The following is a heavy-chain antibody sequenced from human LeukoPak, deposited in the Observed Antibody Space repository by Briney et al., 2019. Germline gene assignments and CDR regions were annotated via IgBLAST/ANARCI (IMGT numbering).Heavy chain of an antibody. CDR1: GDSVSSNSAA. CDR3: ARAYVTQSLWFGELLGNWFDP. Sequence: SQTLSLTCAISGDSVSSNSAAWNWIRQSPSRGLEWLGRTYYRSKWYNDDAVSVKSRITINPDTSKNQFSLQLNTVIPEDTAVVYCARAYVTQSLWFGELLGNWFDPWGQGTLVTLSS. D-gene: IGHD3-10*01. J-gene: IGHJ5*02. CDR2: TYYRSKWYN. V-gene: IGHV6-1*01.